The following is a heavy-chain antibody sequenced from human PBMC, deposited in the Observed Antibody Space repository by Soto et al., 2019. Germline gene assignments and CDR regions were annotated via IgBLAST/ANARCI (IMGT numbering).Heavy chain of an antibody. V-gene: IGHV3-23*01. CDR1: GFTFSSYA. Sequence: EVQLLESGGGLVQPEGSLRLSCSASGFTFSSYAMRWVRQAPGKGLEWVSAISGSGDSTYYTDSVKGRFTISRDNSKNTLYLQMNSLRAEDTAVYYCARRGPGTYFDYWGQGTLVTVSS. CDR2: ISGSGDST. D-gene: IGHD6-13*01. J-gene: IGHJ4*02. CDR3: ARRGPGTYFDY.